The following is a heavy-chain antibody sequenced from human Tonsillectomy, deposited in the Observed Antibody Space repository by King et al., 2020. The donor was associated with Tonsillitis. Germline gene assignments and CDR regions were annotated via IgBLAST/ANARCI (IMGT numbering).Heavy chain of an antibody. D-gene: IGHD3-3*01. V-gene: IGHV1-3*01. CDR2: INAGNGYT. Sequence: QLVQSGAAVKKPGASVKVSCRASGYTFTTYAMHWVRQAPGQRLEWMGWINAGNGYTKYSQKFQDRVTITRDTSASTAYMELSSLRSEDTAVYYCARVWGGLTVGHYFDYWGQGTLVTVSS. J-gene: IGHJ4*02. CDR3: ARVWGGLTVGHYFDY. CDR1: GYTFTTYA.